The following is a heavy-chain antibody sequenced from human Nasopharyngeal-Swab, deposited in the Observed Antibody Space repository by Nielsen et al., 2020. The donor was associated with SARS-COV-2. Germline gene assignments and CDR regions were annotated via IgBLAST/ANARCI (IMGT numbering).Heavy chain of an antibody. J-gene: IGHJ4*02. CDR1: GFTFNMYT. V-gene: IGHV3-21*01. Sequence: GESLKISCAVSGFTFNMYTLNWVRQAPGKGLEWVSAISSTGDYIYYAASVKGRFTISRDNARNSLYLQMNSLGAEDAAVYYCVGDTPAMFAYWGQGTLVTVSA. CDR3: VGDTPAMFAY. CDR2: ISSTGDYI.